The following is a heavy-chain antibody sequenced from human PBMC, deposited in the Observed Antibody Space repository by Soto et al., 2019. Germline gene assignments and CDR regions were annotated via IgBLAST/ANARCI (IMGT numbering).Heavy chain of an antibody. CDR1: GVSINSANW. D-gene: IGHD2-15*01. CDR2: IYHSGST. Sequence: QMQLQESGPGLVKPSGTLSLTCTVSGVSINSANWWTWVRQSPGKGLEWIGEIYHSGSTNFNPSLKSRVPISVDNSTNQCYLELTSVTAADTAVYYCARYCGGGSCYLGAFDIWGQGTMVTVSS. CDR3: ARYCGGGSCYLGAFDI. J-gene: IGHJ3*02. V-gene: IGHV4-4*02.